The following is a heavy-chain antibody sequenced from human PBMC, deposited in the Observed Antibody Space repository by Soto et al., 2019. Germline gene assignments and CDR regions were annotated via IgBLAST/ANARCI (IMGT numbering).Heavy chain of an antibody. V-gene: IGHV3-49*04. D-gene: IGHD3-22*01. J-gene: IGHJ4*02. CDR3: TRYYYESSGYYVY. CDR1: GFNFADYA. CDR2: IRGETNGGTA. Sequence: GGSLRLSCTGSGFNFADYALTWVRQAPGKGLEWVGFIRGETNGGTADYAASLKGRITISRDDSKSIAYLEINSLQTEDTAVYYCTRYYYESSGYYVYWGQGTLVTVSS.